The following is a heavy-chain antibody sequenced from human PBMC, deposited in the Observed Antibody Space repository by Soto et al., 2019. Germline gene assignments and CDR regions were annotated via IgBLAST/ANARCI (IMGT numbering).Heavy chain of an antibody. CDR2: IYYTGIT. CDR3: ASEPTVPSGFDS. CDR1: GGSVSSGGYY. Sequence: SETLSLTCNVSGGSVSSGGYYWTWIRQHPGKGLEWIGYIYYTGITYYNPSLQSRVTVSLGTSKNQFSLTLTSVAAADTAIYYCASEPTVPSGFDSWGQGTLVT. V-gene: IGHV4-31*03. J-gene: IGHJ4*02. D-gene: IGHD4-17*01.